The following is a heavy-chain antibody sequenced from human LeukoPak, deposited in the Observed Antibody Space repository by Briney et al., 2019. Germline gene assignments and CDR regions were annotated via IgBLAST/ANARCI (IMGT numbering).Heavy chain of an antibody. CDR3: AKDSMIVVVITPTFFDY. D-gene: IGHD3-22*01. V-gene: IGHV3-23*01. J-gene: IGHJ4*02. Sequence: GGSLRLSCAASGFTFSSYAMSWVRQAPGKGLEWVSAISGSGGSTYYADSVKGRFTISRDNSKNTLYLQMNSPRAEDTAVHYCAKDSMIVVVITPTFFDYWGQGTLVTVSS. CDR2: ISGSGGST. CDR1: GFTFSSYA.